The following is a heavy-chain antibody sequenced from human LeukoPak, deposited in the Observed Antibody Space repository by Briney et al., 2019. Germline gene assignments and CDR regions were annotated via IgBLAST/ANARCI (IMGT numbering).Heavy chain of an antibody. V-gene: IGHV4-4*02. J-gene: IGHJ4*02. CDR1: GGSISSSNW. CDR3: ARVGFHSSVVYY. Sequence: EPSGTLSLTCAVSGGSISSSNWWSWVRQPPGKGLEWIGEIYHSGSTNYNPSLKSRVTISVDTSKNQFSLKLSSVTAADTAVYYCARVGFHSSVVYYWGQGTLVTVSS. CDR2: IYHSGST. D-gene: IGHD6-19*01.